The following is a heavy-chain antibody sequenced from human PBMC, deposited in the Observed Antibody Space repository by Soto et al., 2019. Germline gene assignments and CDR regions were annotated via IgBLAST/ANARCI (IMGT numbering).Heavy chain of an antibody. D-gene: IGHD5-12*01. J-gene: IGHJ4*02. V-gene: IGHV3-13*04. Sequence: PGGSLRLSCAASGFTFSSYDMHWVRQATGKGLEWVSAIGTIGDTYYPDSVKGRFTISRENAKNSLYLQMNSLRAGDTAVYYCARVLRGYSGYEDYFDYWGLGTLVTVSS. CDR2: IGTIGDT. CDR1: GFTFSSYD. CDR3: ARVLRGYSGYEDYFDY.